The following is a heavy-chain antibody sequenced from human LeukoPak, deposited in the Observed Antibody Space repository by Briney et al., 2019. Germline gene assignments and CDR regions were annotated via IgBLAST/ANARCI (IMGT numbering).Heavy chain of an antibody. Sequence: PSETLSLTCAVYGGSFSGYYWSWIRQPPGKGLEWIGEINHSGSTNYNPSLKSRVTISVDTSKNQFSLKLSSVTAADTAVYYCARGVSGWPNYYYGMDVWGQGTTVTVSS. CDR1: GGSFSGYY. D-gene: IGHD6-19*01. CDR3: ARGVSGWPNYYYGMDV. J-gene: IGHJ6*02. V-gene: IGHV4-34*01. CDR2: INHSGST.